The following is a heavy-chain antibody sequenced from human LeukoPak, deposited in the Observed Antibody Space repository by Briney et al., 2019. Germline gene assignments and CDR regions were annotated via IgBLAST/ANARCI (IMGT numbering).Heavy chain of an antibody. V-gene: IGHV1-69*01. CDR2: IIPIFGTA. J-gene: IGHJ5*02. Sequence: SVKVSFKASGGTFSSYAISWVRQAPGQGLEWMGGIIPIFGTANYAQKFQGRVTITADESSCTAYMELSSLRSEDTAVYYCARGPSYYYGSGSYYNIWFDPWGQGTLVTVSS. D-gene: IGHD3-10*01. CDR3: ARGPSYYYGSGSYYNIWFDP. CDR1: GGTFSSYA.